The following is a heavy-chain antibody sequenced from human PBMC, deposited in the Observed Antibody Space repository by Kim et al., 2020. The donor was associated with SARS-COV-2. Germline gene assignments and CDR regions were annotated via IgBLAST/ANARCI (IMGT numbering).Heavy chain of an antibody. Sequence: SETLSLTCTVSGGSISSSSYYWGWIRQPPGKGLEWIGSIYYSGGTYYNPSLKSRVTISVDTSKNQFSLKLSSVTAADTAVYYCARVDYYGMDVWGQGTTVTVS. CDR1: GGSISSSSYY. V-gene: IGHV4-39*01. J-gene: IGHJ6*02. D-gene: IGHD2-15*01. CDR3: ARVDYYGMDV. CDR2: IYYSGGT.